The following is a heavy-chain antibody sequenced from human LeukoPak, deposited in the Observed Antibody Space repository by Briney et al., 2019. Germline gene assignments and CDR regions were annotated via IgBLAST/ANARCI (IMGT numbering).Heavy chain of an antibody. CDR1: GYTFTSYY. J-gene: IGHJ6*02. V-gene: IGHV1-46*01. CDR3: ARANDQLLYAPTYYYYGMDV. Sequence: ASVKVSCKAAGYTFTSYYMHWVRQAPGQGLEWMGLINSSGGSTSYAQKFQGRVTMTRDTSTSTVYMELSSLRSEDTAVYYCARANDQLLYAPTYYYYGMDVWGQGTTVTVSS. CDR2: INSSGGST. D-gene: IGHD2-2*02.